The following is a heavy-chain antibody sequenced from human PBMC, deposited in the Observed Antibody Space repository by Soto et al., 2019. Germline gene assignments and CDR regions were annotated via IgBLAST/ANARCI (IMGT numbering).Heavy chain of an antibody. CDR3: THVIRGVIWN. CDR1: GFSLSTSGLG. CDR2: IYWDDDD. D-gene: IGHD1-1*01. Sequence: QITLKESGPTLVKPTQTLTLTCNFSGFSLSTSGLGVSWIRQPPGKALEWLALIYWDDDDRYSPSLNGRLSLRNDISKNHVALTSTTLDRSDTATYFCTHVIRGVIWNGGPGTVVSVSS. J-gene: IGHJ4*02. V-gene: IGHV2-5*02.